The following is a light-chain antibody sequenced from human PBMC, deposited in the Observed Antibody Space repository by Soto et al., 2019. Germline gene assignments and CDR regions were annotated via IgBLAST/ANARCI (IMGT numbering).Light chain of an antibody. J-gene: IGKJ4*01. CDR2: WAS. V-gene: IGKV4-1*01. CDR1: QSVFYSSNNKNY. Sequence: DIVMTQSPEPLAVSLGERATINCKSSQSVFYSSNNKNYLTWYQQKPGQPPKLLIYWASTRESGVPDRFSGSGSETDFTLTISSLQVEDVAVYYCQQYYSLPLTFGGGTKVEIK. CDR3: QQYYSLPLT.